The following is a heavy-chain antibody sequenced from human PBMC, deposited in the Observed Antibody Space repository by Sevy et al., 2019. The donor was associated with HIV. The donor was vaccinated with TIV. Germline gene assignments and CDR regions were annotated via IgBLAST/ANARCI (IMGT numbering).Heavy chain of an antibody. CDR2: ISFDGSNK. CDR1: GFTFSGYA. D-gene: IGHD6-19*01. CDR3: EGGGGGVVAGTRYFDY. Sequence: GGSLRLSCAASGFTFSGYAMHWVRQAPGKGLEWVAVISFDGSNKYYADSVKGRFTISRDNSKNTMYLQMNSLRVEDAAVYDCEGGGGGVVAGTRYFDYWGQGTLVTVSS. V-gene: IGHV3-30-3*01. J-gene: IGHJ4*02.